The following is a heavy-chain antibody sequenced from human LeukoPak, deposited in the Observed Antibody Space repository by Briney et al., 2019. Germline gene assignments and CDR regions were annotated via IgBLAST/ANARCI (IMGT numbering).Heavy chain of an antibody. CDR3: ARGDSSGYYWYFDL. V-gene: IGHV4-38-2*02. CDR2: IYHSGST. D-gene: IGHD3-22*01. Sequence: SETLSLTCTVSGYSISSGYYWGWIRQPPGKGLEWIGSIYHSGSTYYNPSLKSRVTISVDTSKNQFSLKLSSVTAADTAVYYCARGDSSGYYWYFDLWGRGTLVTVSS. J-gene: IGHJ2*01. CDR1: GYSISSGYY.